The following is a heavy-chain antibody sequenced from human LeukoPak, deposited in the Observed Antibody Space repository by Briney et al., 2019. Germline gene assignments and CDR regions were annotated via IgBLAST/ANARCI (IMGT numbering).Heavy chain of an antibody. Sequence: GGSLRLSCAASGFTFSSYSINWVRQAPGKGLEWVSSISSSISYIYYADSVKGRFTISRDNAKNSLYLQMNSLRAEDTAVYYCARDVVGSSNNGMDVWGQGTTVTVSS. CDR3: ARDVVGSSNNGMDV. CDR2: ISSSISYI. D-gene: IGHD6-13*01. J-gene: IGHJ6*02. V-gene: IGHV3-21*01. CDR1: GFTFSSYS.